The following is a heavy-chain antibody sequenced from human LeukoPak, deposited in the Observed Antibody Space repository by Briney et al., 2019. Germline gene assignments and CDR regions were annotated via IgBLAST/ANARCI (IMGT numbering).Heavy chain of an antibody. Sequence: GGSLRLSCAASGFTFSSYGMHWVRQAPGKGLEWVAFIRYDGSNKYYADSVKGRFTISRDNSKNTLYLQMNSLRAEDTAVYYCAKDGDSGSYQTYYFDYWGQGTLVTVSS. CDR1: GFTFSSYG. V-gene: IGHV3-30*02. CDR3: AKDGDSGSYQTYYFDY. J-gene: IGHJ4*02. CDR2: IRYDGSNK. D-gene: IGHD1-26*01.